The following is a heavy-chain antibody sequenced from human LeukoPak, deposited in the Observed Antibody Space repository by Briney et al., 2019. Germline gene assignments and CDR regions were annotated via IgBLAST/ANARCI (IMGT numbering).Heavy chain of an antibody. J-gene: IGHJ3*01. CDR2: ISNTGSLI. D-gene: IGHD2-2*01. Sequence: GGSLRLSCAASGFTFSDYYMSWFRQAPGKGLEWVSYISNTGSLIYYADSVKGRFTISRDSAKNSLHLQMNSLRADDTAVYYCARGKYPGSFDVWGQGTMVTLSS. CDR3: ARGKYPGSFDV. V-gene: IGHV3-11*04. CDR1: GFTFSDYY.